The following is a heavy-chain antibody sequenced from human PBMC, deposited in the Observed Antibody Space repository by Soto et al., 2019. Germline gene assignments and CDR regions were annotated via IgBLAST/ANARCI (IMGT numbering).Heavy chain of an antibody. D-gene: IGHD4-17*01. CDR3: ASLTSEDDAFDI. V-gene: IGHV3-48*01. Sequence: PGGSLRLSCAASGFTFNIFGMHWVRQAPGKGLEWVSYVSSSADNTYYADSVKGRFTISRDNAKNSLYLQMNSLRAEDTAVYYCASLTSEDDAFDIWCQGTMVTVSS. CDR2: VSSSADNT. J-gene: IGHJ3*02. CDR1: GFTFNIFG.